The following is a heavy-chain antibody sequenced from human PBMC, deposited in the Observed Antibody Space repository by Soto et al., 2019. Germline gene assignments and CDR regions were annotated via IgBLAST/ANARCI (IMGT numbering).Heavy chain of an antibody. CDR3: ARGPNLAFLESLSFDP. CDR1: GYRFTSYG. V-gene: IGHV1-18*01. Sequence: XSVKVSCATSGYRFTSYGIIWVRQAPGQGLQWMGWISGHNGDVNYAESLQGRVTMTTDTSTSTAYMELRSLRSDDTAVYYCARGPNLAFLESLSFDPCGQRTLVTVSS. CDR2: ISGHNGDV. J-gene: IGHJ5*02. D-gene: IGHD3-3*02.